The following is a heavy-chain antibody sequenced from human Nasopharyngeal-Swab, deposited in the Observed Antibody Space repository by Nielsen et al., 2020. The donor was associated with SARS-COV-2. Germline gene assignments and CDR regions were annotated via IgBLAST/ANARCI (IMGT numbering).Heavy chain of an antibody. CDR3: ARASKFFLGYCSGGSCYKNWFDP. J-gene: IGHJ5*02. CDR2: IWHDGSNK. D-gene: IGHD2-15*01. V-gene: IGHV3-33*01. Sequence: VRQAPGKGLEWVAVIWHDGSNKYYADSVKGRFTISRDNSKNTLYLQMNSLRAEDTAVYYCARASKFFLGYCSGGSCYKNWFDPWGQGTLVTVSS.